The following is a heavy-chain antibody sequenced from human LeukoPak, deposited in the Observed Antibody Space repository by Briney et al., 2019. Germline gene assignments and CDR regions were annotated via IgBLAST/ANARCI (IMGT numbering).Heavy chain of an antibody. CDR2: VSGGGGST. CDR3: AREGIIVVVPASNDY. CDR1: GFTFSNYA. D-gene: IGHD2-2*01. V-gene: IGHV3-23*01. Sequence: GGSLRLSCAASGFTFSNYAMDWVRQAPGKGLEWVSGVSGGGGSTYYADSVKGRFTISRDNLKNTLYLQMNSLRAEDTAVYYCAREGIIVVVPASNDYWGQGTLVTVSS. J-gene: IGHJ4*02.